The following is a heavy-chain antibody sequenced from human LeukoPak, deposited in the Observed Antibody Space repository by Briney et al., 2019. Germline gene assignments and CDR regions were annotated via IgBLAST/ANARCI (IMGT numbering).Heavy chain of an antibody. D-gene: IGHD2-8*01. Sequence: SETLSLTCTVPDGSISSSSYYWGCIRQPPGQGLEWIEEVSLSGLTNYNPSLSSRIIMALDTSKNHLSLHLTSVTAADTAVYYCSRENGAFSPFGYWGQGYLVTVLS. CDR3: SRENGAFSPFGY. V-gene: IGHV4-39*07. CDR2: VSLSGLT. J-gene: IGHJ4*02. CDR1: DGSISSSSYY.